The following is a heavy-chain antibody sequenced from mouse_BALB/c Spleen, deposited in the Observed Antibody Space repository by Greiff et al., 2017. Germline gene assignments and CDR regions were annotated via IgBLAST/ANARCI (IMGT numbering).Heavy chain of an antibody. J-gene: IGHJ1*01. Sequence: EVHLVESGGGLVQPGGSLKLSCAASGFTFSSYGMSWVRQTPDKRLELVATINSNGGSTYYPDSVKGRFTISRDNAKNTLYLQMSSLKSEDTAMYYCARPGSSPYWYFDVWGAGTTVTVSS. CDR3: ARPGSSPYWYFDV. CDR1: GFTFSSYG. CDR2: INSNGGST. V-gene: IGHV5-6-3*01. D-gene: IGHD1-1*01.